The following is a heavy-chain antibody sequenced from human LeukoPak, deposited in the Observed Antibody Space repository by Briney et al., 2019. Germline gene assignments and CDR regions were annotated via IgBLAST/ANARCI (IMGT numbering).Heavy chain of an antibody. V-gene: IGHV3-48*03. Sequence: GGSLRLSCAASGFTFSSYEMNWVRQTPGKGLEWVAYISSSGSTIYHADSVKGRFTISRDNAKNSLYLQMNSLRAEDTAVYYCAELGITMIGGVWGKGTTVTISS. J-gene: IGHJ6*04. CDR3: AELGITMIGGV. D-gene: IGHD3-10*02. CDR1: GFTFSSYE. CDR2: ISSSGSTI.